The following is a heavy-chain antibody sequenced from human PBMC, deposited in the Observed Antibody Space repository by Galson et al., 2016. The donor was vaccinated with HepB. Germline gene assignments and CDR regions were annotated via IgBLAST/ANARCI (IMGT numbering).Heavy chain of an antibody. CDR3: ARSLTGSYDFWGAIYNYYAMDV. CDR2: IYPGDFDN. D-gene: IGHD3-3*01. V-gene: IGHV5-51*01. CDR1: GYTFDNYW. Sequence: QSGAEVKKPGESLKISCRGSGYTFDNYWIGWVRQMSGKGLEWMGIIYPGDFDNRYSPSFHCQVTLSVDKSISTAYLQWSSLTASDTAIYYCARSLTGSYDFWGAIYNYYAMDVWGQGTTVIVS. J-gene: IGHJ6*02.